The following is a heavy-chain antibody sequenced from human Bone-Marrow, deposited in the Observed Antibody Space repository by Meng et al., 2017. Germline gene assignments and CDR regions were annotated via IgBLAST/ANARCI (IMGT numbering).Heavy chain of an antibody. D-gene: IGHD6-13*01. J-gene: IGHJ6*02. Sequence: GSLRLSCAASGFTFSSYSMNWVRQAPGKGLEWVSSISSSSSYIYYADSVKGRFTISRDNAKNSLYLQMNSLRAEDTAVYYCARDRRAAGTKYYYGMDVWGQGTTVTVSS. CDR2: ISSSSSYI. CDR3: ARDRRAAGTKYYYGMDV. CDR1: GFTFSSYS. V-gene: IGHV3-21*01.